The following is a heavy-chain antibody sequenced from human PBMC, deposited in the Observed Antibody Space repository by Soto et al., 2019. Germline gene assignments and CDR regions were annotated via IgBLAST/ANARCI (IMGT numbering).Heavy chain of an antibody. V-gene: IGHV3-30*18. CDR2: ISYDGSNK. CDR3: AKVKTKMIVVVITDY. Sequence: PGGSLRLSCAASGFTFSSYGMHWVRQAPGKGLEWVAVISYDGSNKYYADSVKGRFTISRDNSKNTLYLQMNSLRAEDTAVYYCAKVKTKMIVVVITDYWGQGTLVTVSS. J-gene: IGHJ4*02. CDR1: GFTFSSYG. D-gene: IGHD3-22*01.